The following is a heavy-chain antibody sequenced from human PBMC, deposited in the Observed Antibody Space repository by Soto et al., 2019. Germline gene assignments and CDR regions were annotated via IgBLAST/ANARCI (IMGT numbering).Heavy chain of an antibody. Sequence: EVQLVETGGGLIQPGGSLRLSCAASGFTVSSNYMNWVRQAPGKGLEWVSVIYSGGNTYYADSVKGRFTISRDNSKNTLYLQMNSLRAEDTAVYYCASLKGLGKGDYWGQGTLVTVSS. D-gene: IGHD3-9*01. CDR1: GFTVSSNY. CDR3: ASLKGLGKGDY. CDR2: IYSGGNT. V-gene: IGHV3-53*02. J-gene: IGHJ4*02.